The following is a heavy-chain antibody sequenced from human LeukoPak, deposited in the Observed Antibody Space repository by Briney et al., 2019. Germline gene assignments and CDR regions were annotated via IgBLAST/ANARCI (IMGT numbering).Heavy chain of an antibody. J-gene: IGHJ4*02. Sequence: ASETLSLTCTVSGGSISSYYWSWIRQPPGKGLEWIGYIYYSGSTNYNPSLKSRVTISVDTSKNRFSLKLSSVTAADTAVYYCARDRRDGYNQDFDYWGQGTLVTVPS. CDR3: ARDRRDGYNQDFDY. V-gene: IGHV4-59*01. CDR1: GGSISSYY. CDR2: IYYSGST. D-gene: IGHD5-24*01.